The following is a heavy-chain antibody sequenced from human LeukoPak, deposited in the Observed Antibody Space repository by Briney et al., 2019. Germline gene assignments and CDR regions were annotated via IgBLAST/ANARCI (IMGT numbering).Heavy chain of an antibody. CDR2: ISSSGSTI. V-gene: IGHV3-48*03. J-gene: IGHJ6*02. Sequence: PGGSLRLSCAASGFTFSSYEMNWVRQAPGKGLEWDSYISSSGSTIYYADSVKGRFTISRDNAKNSLYLQMNSLRAEDTAVYYCASHSLYYYYYGMDVWGQGTTVTVSS. CDR3: ASHSLYYYYYGMDV. CDR1: GFTFSSYE.